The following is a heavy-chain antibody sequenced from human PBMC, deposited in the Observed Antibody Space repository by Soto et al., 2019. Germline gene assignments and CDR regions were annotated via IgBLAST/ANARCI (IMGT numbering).Heavy chain of an antibody. V-gene: IGHV3-23*01. CDR2: ISGSGGST. D-gene: IGHD4-17*01. CDR1: GFTFSSYA. CDR3: AKEWVNTVSYDY. Sequence: GGSLRLSCAPSGFTFSSYAMSWVRQAPGKGLEWASAISGSGGSTYYADSVKGRFTISRDNSKNTLYLQMNSLRAEDTAVYYCAKEWVNTVSYDYWGQGTLVTVSS. J-gene: IGHJ4*02.